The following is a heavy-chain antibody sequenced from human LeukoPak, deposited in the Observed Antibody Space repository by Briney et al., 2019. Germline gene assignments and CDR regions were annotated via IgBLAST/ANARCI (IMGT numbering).Heavy chain of an antibody. CDR2: INPSGGST. J-gene: IGHJ6*02. CDR3: ARDGVVYDFWSGYSYGMDV. CDR1: GYTFTSYY. V-gene: IGHV1-46*01. Sequence: ASVNVSCKASGYTFTSYYMHWVRQAPGQGLEWMGIINPSGGSTSYAQKFQGRVTMTRDTSTSTVYMELSSLRSEDTAVYYCARDGVVYDFWSGYSYGMDVWGQGTTVTVSS. D-gene: IGHD3-3*01.